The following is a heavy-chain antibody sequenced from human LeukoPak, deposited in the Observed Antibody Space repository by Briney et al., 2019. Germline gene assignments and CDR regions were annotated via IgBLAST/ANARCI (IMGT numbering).Heavy chain of an antibody. Sequence: SETLSLTCTVSGDSISSYYCCWIWKPPGQGLERIGYIYYSASTNYHPSLKSRVTISVDTSKNQFSLKLSSVTAADTAVYYCARHSVGALHDYWGQGTLVTVSS. CDR3: ARHSVGALHDY. V-gene: IGHV4-59*08. D-gene: IGHD1-26*01. CDR2: IYYSAST. J-gene: IGHJ4*02. CDR1: GDSISSYY.